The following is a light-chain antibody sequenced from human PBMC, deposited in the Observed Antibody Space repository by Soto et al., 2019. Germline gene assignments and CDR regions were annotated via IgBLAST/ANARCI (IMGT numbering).Light chain of an antibody. CDR1: QSVSNSY. J-gene: IGKJ1*01. V-gene: IGKV3-20*01. CDR3: QQYGRT. Sequence: EIVLTQSPGTLSLSPGERATLSCRASQSVSNSYLAWYQQKPGQAPRLLIYGASSRATGIPDRFSGSGSGTDFTLTISRLEPEDFAVYYCQQYGRTFGQGTKVEIK. CDR2: GAS.